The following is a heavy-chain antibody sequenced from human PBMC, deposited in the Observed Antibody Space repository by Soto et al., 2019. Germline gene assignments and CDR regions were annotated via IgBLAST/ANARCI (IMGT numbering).Heavy chain of an antibody. Sequence: PXETLSLTCTFSVGSISSGDYYWSWIRQPPWKGLEWIGYIYYSGSTYYNPSLKSRVTISVDTSKNQFSLKLSSVTAADTAVYYCARARYDSSGYYTDFYYYYGMEVWGQGTMFSVSS. CDR1: VGSISSGDYY. CDR3: ARARYDSSGYYTDFYYYYGMEV. V-gene: IGHV4-30-4*01. CDR2: IYYSGST. J-gene: IGHJ6*01. D-gene: IGHD3-22*01.